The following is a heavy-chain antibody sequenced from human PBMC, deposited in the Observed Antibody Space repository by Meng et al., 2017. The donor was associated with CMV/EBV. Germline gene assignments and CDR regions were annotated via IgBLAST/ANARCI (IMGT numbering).Heavy chain of an antibody. CDR2: MNPNRGNT. V-gene: IGHV1-8*03. CDR3: ARRGSSGWPYYYYGMDV. Sequence: ASVKVSCEASGYTFTSYDINWVRQATGQGLEWMGWMNPNRGNTGYAQKCQGRVTITRNTSISTAYMELSSLRSEDTAVYYCARRGSSGWPYYYYGMDVWGQGTTVTVSS. J-gene: IGHJ6*02. D-gene: IGHD6-19*01. CDR1: GYTFTSYD.